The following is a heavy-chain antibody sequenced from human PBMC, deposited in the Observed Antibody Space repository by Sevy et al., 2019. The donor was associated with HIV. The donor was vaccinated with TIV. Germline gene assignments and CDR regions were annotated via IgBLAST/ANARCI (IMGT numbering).Heavy chain of an antibody. CDR2: MNPNSGNT. CDR1: GYTFTSYD. CDR3: ARDTYYYDSSGYFIFDS. D-gene: IGHD3-22*01. J-gene: IGHJ4*02. Sequence: ASVKVSCKASGYTFTSYDINWVRQATGQGPEWMGWMNPNSGNTGYAQKFQGRVTMTRNTSISTAYMELSSLRSEDTAVYYCARDTYYYDSSGYFIFDSWGQGTLVTVSS. V-gene: IGHV1-8*01.